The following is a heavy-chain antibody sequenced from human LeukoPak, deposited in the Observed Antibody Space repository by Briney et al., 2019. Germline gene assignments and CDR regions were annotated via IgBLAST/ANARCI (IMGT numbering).Heavy chain of an antibody. Sequence: RAGGSLRLSCAASGFTFSSYSMNWVRQAPGKGQEWVSSISSSSSYIYYADSVKGRFTISRDNAKNSLYLQMSSLRAEDTAVYYCARVMVAATSYYYYGMDVWGQGTTVTVSS. CDR1: GFTFSSYS. D-gene: IGHD2-15*01. J-gene: IGHJ6*02. V-gene: IGHV3-21*01. CDR3: ARVMVAATSYYYYGMDV. CDR2: ISSSSSYI.